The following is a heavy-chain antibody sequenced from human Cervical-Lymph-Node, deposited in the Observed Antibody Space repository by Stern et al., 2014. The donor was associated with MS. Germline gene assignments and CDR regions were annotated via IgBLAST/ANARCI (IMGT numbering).Heavy chain of an antibody. CDR3: ARLDYDILTEAAAD. CDR2: INPSGGST. D-gene: IGHD3-9*01. J-gene: IGHJ4*02. V-gene: IGHV1-46*03. CDR1: GYTLTSSY. Sequence: QVQLMQSGAEVKKPGASVKVSCKESGYTLTSSYRHWVRQAPDQGLGWRGIINPSGGSTSYAQKFQGRVTMTRDTSTSTVYMELSSLRSEDTAVYYCARLDYDILTEAAADWGQGTLVTVSS.